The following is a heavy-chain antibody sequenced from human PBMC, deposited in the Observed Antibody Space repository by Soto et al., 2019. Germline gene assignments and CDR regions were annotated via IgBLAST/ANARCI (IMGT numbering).Heavy chain of an antibody. CDR3: AREMGLGLSDY. Sequence: QVQLVQSGAEVKKTGASVKVSCKASGYTFISYAMYWVRHAPGQRLEWMGWINAGNVNTKYSQKFQGRVTITRDTSAITAYIELSLLGSEDTSLYYCAREMGLGLSDYWGQGTLVTVAS. D-gene: IGHD3-16*01. CDR2: INAGNVNT. J-gene: IGHJ4*02. V-gene: IGHV1-3*01. CDR1: GYTFISYA.